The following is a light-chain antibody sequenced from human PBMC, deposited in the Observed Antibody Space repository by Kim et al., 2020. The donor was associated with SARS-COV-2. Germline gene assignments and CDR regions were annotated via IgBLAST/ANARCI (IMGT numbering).Light chain of an antibody. CDR2: GKN. V-gene: IGLV3-19*01. Sequence: ALGQTVRITCQGDSLRSYYASWYQQKPGQAPVLVIYGKNNRPSGIPDRFSGSSSGNTASLTITGAQAEDEADYYCNSPDSSGNVWVFGGGTKLTVL. CDR1: SLRSYY. J-gene: IGLJ3*02. CDR3: NSPDSSGNVWV.